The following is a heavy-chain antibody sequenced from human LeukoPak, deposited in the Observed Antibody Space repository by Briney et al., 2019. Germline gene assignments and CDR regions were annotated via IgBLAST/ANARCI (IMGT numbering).Heavy chain of an antibody. Sequence: GASVKVSCKASGGTFSSYAISWVRQAPGQGLEWMGGIIPIFGTANYAQKFQGRVTITADESTSTAYMELSSLRSEDTAVYYCATEAPPMMVVVITLPYYYYGMDVWGQGTTVTVSS. CDR3: ATEAPPMMVVVITLPYYYYGMDV. D-gene: IGHD3-22*01. V-gene: IGHV1-69*13. CDR1: GGTFSSYA. J-gene: IGHJ6*02. CDR2: IIPIFGTA.